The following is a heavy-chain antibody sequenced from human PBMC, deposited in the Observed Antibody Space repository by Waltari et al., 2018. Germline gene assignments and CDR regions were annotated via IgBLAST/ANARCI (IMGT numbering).Heavy chain of an antibody. J-gene: IGHJ4*02. CDR1: GSSITSAYC. CDR2: MFYSGST. Sequence: QVQLQESGAGLVKSSETLSLTCTVSGSSITSAYCWGWILQPPGKGLEWIGSMFYSGSTYNNQSLSSRVTMSLDTSKKQFSLKLTSVTAADTAVYYCVRDPLTPRGLFDHWGQGTLVTVSS. CDR3: VRDPLTPRGLFDH. D-gene: IGHD3-9*01. V-gene: IGHV4-38-2*02.